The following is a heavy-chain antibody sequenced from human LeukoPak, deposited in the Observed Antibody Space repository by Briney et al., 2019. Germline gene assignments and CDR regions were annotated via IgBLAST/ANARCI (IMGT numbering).Heavy chain of an antibody. J-gene: IGHJ4*02. D-gene: IGHD4-17*01. V-gene: IGHV1-8*01. CDR3: ARDGDYSLSGFGY. CDR2: MNPNSGNT. Sequence: WASVKVSCKASGYTFTSYDINWVRQATGQGLEWMGWMNPNSGNTGYAQKFQGRVTMTRDTSISTAYMELSRLRSDDTAVYYCARDGDYSLSGFGYWGQGTLVTVSS. CDR1: GYTFTSYD.